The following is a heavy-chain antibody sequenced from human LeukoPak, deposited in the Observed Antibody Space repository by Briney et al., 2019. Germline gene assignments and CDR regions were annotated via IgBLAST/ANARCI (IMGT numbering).Heavy chain of an antibody. CDR2: MNPNSGNT. Sequence: ASVRVSCKASGYTFTDYYIHWVRQAPGQGLEWMGWMNPNSGNTGYAQKFQGRVTITRNTSISTAYMELSSLRSEDTAVYYCASGTGAVAYDYWGQGTLVTVSS. V-gene: IGHV1-8*03. CDR3: ASGTGAVAYDY. D-gene: IGHD6-19*01. CDR1: GYTFTDYY. J-gene: IGHJ4*02.